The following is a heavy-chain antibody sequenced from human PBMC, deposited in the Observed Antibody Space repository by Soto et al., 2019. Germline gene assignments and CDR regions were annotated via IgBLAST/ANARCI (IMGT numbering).Heavy chain of an antibody. D-gene: IGHD1-26*01. CDR3: ARAAPTGSFLFDY. Sequence: EVQLVESGGGLVRPGGSLRLSCAASGFTFDSYDMHWVRQAAGKPLEWVSSIGTVGDTYYQDSVKGRFTFSRDNGKSSLSLQMNSLRVEDTAIYFCARAAPTGSFLFDYWGQGILVAVSS. J-gene: IGHJ4*02. CDR2: IGTVGDT. CDR1: GFTFDSYD. V-gene: IGHV3-13*01.